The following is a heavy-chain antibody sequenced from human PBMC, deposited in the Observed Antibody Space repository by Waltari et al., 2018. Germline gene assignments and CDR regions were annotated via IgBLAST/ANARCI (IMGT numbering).Heavy chain of an antibody. CDR1: GFDLRGYV. CDR3: ARDFASTYFFDY. V-gene: IGHV3-33*01. J-gene: IGHJ4*02. Sequence: QVQLVESGGGVVQPGRSLRLSCAASGFDLRGYVMHGVRQAPGKGLEGVAVIWYDGRYEYYADSVKGRFTISRDNSKDTLYLQMNSLRAEDTAVYYCARDFASTYFFDYWGQGTLVTVSS. CDR2: IWYDGRYE.